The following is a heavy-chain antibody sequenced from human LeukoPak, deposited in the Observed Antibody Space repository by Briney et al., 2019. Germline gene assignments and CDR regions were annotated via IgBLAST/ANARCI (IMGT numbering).Heavy chain of an antibody. D-gene: IGHD3-16*01. CDR3: ARHQRGIDS. CDR2: IYYSGTT. V-gene: IGHV4-30-4*01. Sequence: SQTLSLTCTVSGGSISSGDYYWTWIRQPPGKGLEWIGYIYYSGTTDSNPSLKSRVTISIDTSKNQFSLRLSSLTAADTAVHYCARHQRGIDSWGQGTLVTVSS. J-gene: IGHJ4*02. CDR1: GGSISSGDYY.